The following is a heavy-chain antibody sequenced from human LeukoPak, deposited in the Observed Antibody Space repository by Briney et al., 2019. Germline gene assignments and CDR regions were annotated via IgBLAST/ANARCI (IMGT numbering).Heavy chain of an antibody. CDR3: ALHRDTPPARVVEDY. Sequence: GASVKVSCKASGYTFTSYGISWVRQAPGQGLEWMGWISAYNGNTNYAQKFQERVTITRDMSTSTAYMELSSLRSEDTAVYYCALHRDTPPARVVEDYWGQGTLVTVSS. CDR1: GYTFTSYG. CDR2: ISAYNGNT. D-gene: IGHD5-18*01. V-gene: IGHV1-18*01. J-gene: IGHJ4*02.